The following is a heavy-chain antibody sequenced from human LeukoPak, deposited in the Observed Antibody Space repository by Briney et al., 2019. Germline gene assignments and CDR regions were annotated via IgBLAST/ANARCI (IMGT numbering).Heavy chain of an antibody. V-gene: IGHV3-48*01. Sequence: PGGSLRLSCAASGFTFSSYSMNWVRQAPGKGLEWVSYISSSSSTIYYADSVKGRFTISRDNSKNTLYLQMNSLRAEDTAVYYCAREDGYGSGSPNWFDPWGQGTLVTVSS. CDR2: ISSSSSTI. J-gene: IGHJ5*02. D-gene: IGHD3-10*01. CDR1: GFTFSSYS. CDR3: AREDGYGSGSPNWFDP.